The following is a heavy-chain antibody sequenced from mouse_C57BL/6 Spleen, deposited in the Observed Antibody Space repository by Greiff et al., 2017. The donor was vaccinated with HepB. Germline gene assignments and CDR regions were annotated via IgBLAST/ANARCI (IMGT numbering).Heavy chain of an antibody. CDR2: IDPSDSET. Sequence: QVQLQQPGAELVRPGSSVKLSCKASGYTFTSYWMHWVKQRPIQGLEWIGNIDPSDSETHYNQKFKDKATLTVDKSSSTAYMQLSSLTSEDSAVYYCARMGRYYGSSPYFDYWGQGTTLTVSS. CDR1: GYTFTSYW. J-gene: IGHJ2*01. D-gene: IGHD1-1*01. CDR3: ARMGRYYGSSPYFDY. V-gene: IGHV1-52*01.